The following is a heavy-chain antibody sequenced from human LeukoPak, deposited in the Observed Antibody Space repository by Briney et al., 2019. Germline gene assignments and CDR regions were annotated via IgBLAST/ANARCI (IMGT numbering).Heavy chain of an antibody. CDR1: GGTFSSYA. V-gene: IGHV1-69*06. J-gene: IGHJ4*02. Sequence: VASVKVSCKASGGTFSSYAISWVRQAPGQGLEWMGGIIPIFGTANYAQKFQGRVTITADKSTSTAYMELSSLRAEDTAVYYCARDGGMTTVTIFDYWGQGTLVTVSS. D-gene: IGHD4-17*01. CDR2: IIPIFGTA. CDR3: ARDGGMTTVTIFDY.